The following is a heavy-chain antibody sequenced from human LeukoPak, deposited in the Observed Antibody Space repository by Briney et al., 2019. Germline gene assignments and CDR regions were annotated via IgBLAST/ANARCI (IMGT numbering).Heavy chain of an antibody. V-gene: IGHV3-30-3*01. J-gene: IGHJ4*02. CDR3: ARDYSTSVYYDFWSGYLMDY. CDR2: ISYDGSNK. D-gene: IGHD3-3*01. Sequence: GGSLRLSCAASGFTFSSYAMHWVRQAPGKGLEWVAVISYDGSNKYYADSVKGRFTISRDNSKNTLYLQMSSLRAEDTAVYYCARDYSTSVYYDFWSGYLMDYWGQGTLVTVSS. CDR1: GFTFSSYA.